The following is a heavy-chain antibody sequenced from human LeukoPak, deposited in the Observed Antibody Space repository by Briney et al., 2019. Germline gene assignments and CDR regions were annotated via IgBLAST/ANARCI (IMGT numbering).Heavy chain of an antibody. CDR2: IKQDGSEK. Sequence: TGGSLRLPCAVSGFPFSIYWVSWVPHAPGRGREWVANIKQDGSEKYYVDSVKGRFTLSRDSDKNSLYLQMNSLRAEVTAVYYCARGWCGVVIRPFDYWGQGTLVTVSS. J-gene: IGHJ4*02. CDR1: GFPFSIYW. D-gene: IGHD3-3*01. V-gene: IGHV3-7*01. CDR3: ARGWCGVVIRPFDY.